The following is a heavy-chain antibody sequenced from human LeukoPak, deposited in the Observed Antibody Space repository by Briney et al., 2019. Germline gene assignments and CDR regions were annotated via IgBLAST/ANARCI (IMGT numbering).Heavy chain of an antibody. Sequence: GGSLRLSCAASGFTFSSYAMNWVRQAPGMGLEWISHISGGSDIIEYADSVKGRFTISRDNGRGPLYLQMNSLRVEDTAVYYCARYGSGKNYIDPFDFWGQGTLVAVSS. CDR3: ARYGSGKNYIDPFDF. V-gene: IGHV3-48*01. CDR2: ISGGSDII. CDR1: GFTFSSYA. J-gene: IGHJ4*02. D-gene: IGHD3-10*01.